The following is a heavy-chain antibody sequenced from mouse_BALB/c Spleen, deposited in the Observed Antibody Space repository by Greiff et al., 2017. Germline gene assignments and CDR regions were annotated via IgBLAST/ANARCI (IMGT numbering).Heavy chain of an antibody. J-gene: IGHJ2*01. CDR3: AREGGALDY. Sequence: QVQLQQSGAELAKPGASVKMSCKASGYTFTTYWMHWVKQRPGQGLEWIGYINPSTGYTEYNQKFKDKATLTADKSSSTAYMQLSSLTSEDSAVYYCAREGGALDYWGQGTTLTVSS. CDR2: INPSTGYT. V-gene: IGHV1-7*01. CDR1: GYTFTTYW.